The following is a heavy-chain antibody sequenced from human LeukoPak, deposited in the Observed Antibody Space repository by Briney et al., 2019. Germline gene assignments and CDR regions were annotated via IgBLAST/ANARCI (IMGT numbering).Heavy chain of an antibody. J-gene: IGHJ4*02. V-gene: IGHV1-2*02. Sequence: GASVKVSCKASGYTFTGYYMHWVRQAPGQGLEWTGWINPNSGGTNYAQKFQGRVTMTRDTSISTAYMELSRLRSDDTAVYYCARVGYSGYDWDDYWGQGTLVTVSS. CDR1: GYTFTGYY. D-gene: IGHD5-12*01. CDR3: ARVGYSGYDWDDY. CDR2: INPNSGGT.